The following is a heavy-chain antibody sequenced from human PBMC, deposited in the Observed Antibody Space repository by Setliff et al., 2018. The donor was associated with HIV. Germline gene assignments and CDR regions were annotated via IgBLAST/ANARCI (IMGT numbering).Heavy chain of an antibody. Sequence: SETLSLTCTVSGGSISSGNYYWSWIRQPAGKGLEWIGHIYTSGSTNYNPSLKSRVTIPVDKSKNQSSLQLSPVTAADTAVYYCARTDWARTSYYSYYGMNVWGQGTTVTVSS. CDR3: ARTDWARTSYYSYYGMNV. CDR2: IYTSGST. D-gene: IGHD3-9*01. CDR1: GGSISSGNYY. V-gene: IGHV4-61*09. J-gene: IGHJ6*02.